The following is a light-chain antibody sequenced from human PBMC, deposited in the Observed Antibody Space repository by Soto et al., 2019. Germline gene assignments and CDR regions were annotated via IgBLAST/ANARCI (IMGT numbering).Light chain of an antibody. V-gene: IGLV1-51*01. CDR1: SSNIGGNS. CDR2: DDN. CDR3: GSWDSSLSAYV. Sequence: HSVLTQPPSVSAAPGQKVTISCSGSSSNIGGNSVSWYQQLPGTAPKLLIYDDNKRPSGIPDRFSGSKSGTSATLGITGFQTGDEAHYYCGSWDSSLSAYVFGTGTKVTVL. J-gene: IGLJ1*01.